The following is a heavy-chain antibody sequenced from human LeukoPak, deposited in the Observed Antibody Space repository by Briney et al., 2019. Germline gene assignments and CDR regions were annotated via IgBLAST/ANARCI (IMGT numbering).Heavy chain of an antibody. CDR1: GFTFSNAW. V-gene: IGHV3-21*03. D-gene: IGHD6-19*01. Sequence: GGSLRLSCAASGFTFSNAWMNWVRQAPGKGLEWVSYISSTNGHTYYADSVNGRFTISRDTAKNSLYLQMNSLRVEDTAIYFCARDRDSSGLYGGADLWGQGVLVTVSA. CDR3: ARDRDSSGLYGGADL. J-gene: IGHJ5*02. CDR2: ISSTNGHT.